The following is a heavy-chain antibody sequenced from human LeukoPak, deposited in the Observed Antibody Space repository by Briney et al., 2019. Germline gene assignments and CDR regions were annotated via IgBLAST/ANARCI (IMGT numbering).Heavy chain of an antibody. Sequence: GGSLRLSCAASGFTFSSYAMSWVRQAPGKGLERVSAISGSGGSTYYADSVKGRFTISRDNSKNTLYLQMNSLRAEDTAVYYCAKDHSRWLAGPNWFDPLGQGTLVTVSS. J-gene: IGHJ5*02. CDR1: GFTFSSYA. V-gene: IGHV3-23*01. CDR3: AKDHSRWLAGPNWFDP. D-gene: IGHD6-19*01. CDR2: ISGSGGST.